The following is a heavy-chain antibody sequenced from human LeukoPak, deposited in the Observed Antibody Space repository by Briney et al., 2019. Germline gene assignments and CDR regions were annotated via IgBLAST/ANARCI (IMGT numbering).Heavy chain of an antibody. CDR2: MNPNSGNT. V-gene: IGHV1-8*01. J-gene: IGHJ5*02. Sequence: ASVTVSCTASGYTFTTYDITWVRQATGQGLEWMGWMNPNSGNTGYAQKFQGRVIMTRNTSISTAYMELSSLRSEDTAIYYCARGASGTYGWFDPWGQGTLVTVSS. CDR1: GYTFTTYD. D-gene: IGHD1-26*01. CDR3: ARGASGTYGWFDP.